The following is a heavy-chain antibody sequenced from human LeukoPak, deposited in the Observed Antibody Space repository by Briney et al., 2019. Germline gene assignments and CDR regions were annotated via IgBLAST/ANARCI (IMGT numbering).Heavy chain of an antibody. Sequence: GRSLRLSCVASGFTIDDYALFWVRQAPGKGLEWVSAISDSGNTYHADSVKGRFTISRDSSKNTLFLQMNRLRPEDAAVYYCAKAPVTTCRGAYCYPFDYWGQGTLVTVSS. CDR3: AKAPVTTCRGAYCYPFDY. CDR2: ISDSGNT. D-gene: IGHD2-21*01. J-gene: IGHJ4*02. V-gene: IGHV3-23*01. CDR1: GFTIDDYA.